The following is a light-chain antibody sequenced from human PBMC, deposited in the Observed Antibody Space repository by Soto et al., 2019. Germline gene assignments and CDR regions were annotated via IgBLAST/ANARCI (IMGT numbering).Light chain of an antibody. CDR3: QQYNSYWT. CDR2: DAS. J-gene: IGKJ1*01. Sequence: DIQMTQSPSTLSASVGDRVTITCRASQSISSWLAWYQQKPGKAPKLLIYDASSLESGVPSRFRGSGSGTEFTLTISNLQPDDFATYYCQQYNSYWTFGQGTKV. CDR1: QSISSW. V-gene: IGKV1-5*01.